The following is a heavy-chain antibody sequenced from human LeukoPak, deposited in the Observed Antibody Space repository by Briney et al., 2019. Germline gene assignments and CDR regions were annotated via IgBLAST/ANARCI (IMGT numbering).Heavy chain of an antibody. V-gene: IGHV3-21*04. D-gene: IGHD6-19*01. CDR1: GFTFSSYS. CDR3: VRDYTSTYSSGWCSYFDY. J-gene: IGHJ4*02. Sequence: GGSLRLSCAASGFTFSSYSMNWVRQAPGKGLEWVASISGSSTYIYYADSVKGRFAISRDNAKNSLYLEMNTLRAEDTAVYYCVRDYTSTYSSGWCSYFDYWGQGTLVTVSS. CDR2: ISGSSTYI.